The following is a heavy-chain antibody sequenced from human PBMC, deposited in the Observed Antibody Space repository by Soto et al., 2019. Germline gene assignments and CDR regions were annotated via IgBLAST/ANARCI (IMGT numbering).Heavy chain of an antibody. V-gene: IGHV1-3*01. CDR1: GYTFTSYA. CDR3: ASDVYWSSTSCHGGGNYYYFYGMDV. CDR2: VNAGDGNT. Sequence: QVQLVQSGAEVKKPGASVKVSCKASGYTFTSYAMHWVRQAPGQRLEWMGWVNAGDGNTTYSQKFQGRVTITRDTPASRARMELSSLRTDDAAVYYSASDVYWSSTSCHGGGNYYYFYGMDVWGQGTTVTVSS. J-gene: IGHJ6*02. D-gene: IGHD2-2*01.